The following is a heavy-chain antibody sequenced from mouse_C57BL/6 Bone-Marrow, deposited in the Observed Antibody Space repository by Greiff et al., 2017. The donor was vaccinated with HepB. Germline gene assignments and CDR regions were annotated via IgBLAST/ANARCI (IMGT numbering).Heavy chain of an antibody. D-gene: IGHD1-1*01. J-gene: IGHJ3*01. V-gene: IGHV1-81*01. CDR3: ARPYYGSRRGFAY. CDR2: IYPRSGNT. Sequence: VKLQESGAELARPGASVKLSCKASGYTFTSYGISWVKQRTGQGLEWIGEIYPRSGNTYYNEKFKGKATLTADKSSSTAYMELRSLTSEDSAVYFCARPYYGSRRGFAYWGQGTLVTVSA. CDR1: GYTFTSYG.